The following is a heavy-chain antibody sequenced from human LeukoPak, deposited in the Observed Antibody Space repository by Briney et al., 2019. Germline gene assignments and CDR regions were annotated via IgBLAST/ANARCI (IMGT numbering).Heavy chain of an antibody. J-gene: IGHJ4*02. CDR3: ARVVDEGDNSGYYLPTYFDY. D-gene: IGHD3-22*01. Sequence: PGGSLRLSCAASGLTVGSNYMSWVRQAPGKGLEWVSVIYSGGSTYYADSVKCRFTISRDNSKNTLYLQMNSLRAEDTAVYYCARVVDEGDNSGYYLPTYFDYWGQGTLVTVSS. CDR1: GLTVGSNY. CDR2: IYSGGST. V-gene: IGHV3-53*01.